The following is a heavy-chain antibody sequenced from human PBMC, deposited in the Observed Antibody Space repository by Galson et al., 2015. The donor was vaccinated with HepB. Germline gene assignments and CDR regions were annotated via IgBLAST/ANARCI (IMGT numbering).Heavy chain of an antibody. CDR2: ISYDGSNK. CDR3: ARGNSGSYSSSSLY. V-gene: IGHV3-30-3*01. J-gene: IGHJ4*02. Sequence: SLRLSCAASGFTFSSYAMHWVRQAPGKGLEWVAVISYDGSNKYYADSVKGRFTISRDNSKNMLYLQMNSLRAEDTAVYYCARGNSGSYSSSSLYWGQGTLVTASS. D-gene: IGHD1-26*01. CDR1: GFTFSSYA.